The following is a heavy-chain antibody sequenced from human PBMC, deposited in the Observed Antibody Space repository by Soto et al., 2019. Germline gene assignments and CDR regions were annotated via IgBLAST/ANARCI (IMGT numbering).Heavy chain of an antibody. CDR3: AREYYGLLTGYYTDY. CDR1: GFPFSSYW. J-gene: IGHJ4*02. CDR2: ISGDGVTT. Sequence: EVQLVESGGDLVQRGGSLRLSCAASGFPFSSYWMHWVRHTPGKGLDWVARISGDGVTTYYADSVTGRFTISRDNAKNTLCLKRSGLRGEDTAGYYCAREYYGLLTGYYTDYWGQGTLVSVSS. V-gene: IGHV3-74*01. D-gene: IGHD3-9*01.